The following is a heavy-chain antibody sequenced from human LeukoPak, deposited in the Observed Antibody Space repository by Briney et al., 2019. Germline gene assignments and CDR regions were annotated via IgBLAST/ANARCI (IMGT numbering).Heavy chain of an antibody. J-gene: IGHJ5*02. D-gene: IGHD3-10*01. Sequence: ASVKVSCKASGYTFTYYSIHWVRQAPGQGLEWMGWISPDSGDTNSAQKFQGRVTMTGDTSINTAYMDLSRLRSDDTAIYYCAKDFFGSGRYSPFDPWGQGTLITVSS. CDR3: AKDFFGSGRYSPFDP. CDR2: ISPDSGDT. CDR1: GYTFTYYS. V-gene: IGHV1-2*02.